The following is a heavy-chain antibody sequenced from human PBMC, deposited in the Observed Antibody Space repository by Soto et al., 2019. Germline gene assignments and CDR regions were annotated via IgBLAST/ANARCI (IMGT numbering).Heavy chain of an antibody. J-gene: IGHJ5*02. CDR3: ARGENWFDP. CDR2: IYHTGTT. V-gene: IGHV4-30-2*01. CDR1: GGSINSGGYS. Sequence: SETLSLTCTVSGGSINSGGYSWTWIRQPPGKGLEWIGFIYHTGTTYYNPSLKSRVTISVDRSKNQFSLKLNSVTAADTAVYYCARGENWFDPWGQGTLVSVS.